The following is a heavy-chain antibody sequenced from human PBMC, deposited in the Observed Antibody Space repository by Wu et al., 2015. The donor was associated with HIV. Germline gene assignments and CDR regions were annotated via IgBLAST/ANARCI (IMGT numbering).Heavy chain of an antibody. Sequence: QVQLIQSGAEVKKPGASVKVSCKASGYTFTSYDINWVRQATGQGLEWMGWMNPNSGNTGYRQRFQGRVTMTRNNSISTAYMELSSLRSEDTAVYYCAVLYSVEXDKAIFDHWGQGTLVTVSS. J-gene: IGHJ4*02. CDR3: AVLYSVEXDKAIFDH. V-gene: IGHV1-8*01. CDR1: GYTFTSYD. CDR2: MNPNSGNT. D-gene: IGHD3-16*01.